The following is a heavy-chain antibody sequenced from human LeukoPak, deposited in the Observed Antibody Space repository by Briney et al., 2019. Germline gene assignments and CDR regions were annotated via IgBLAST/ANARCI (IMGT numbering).Heavy chain of an antibody. CDR2: IIPLLGTA. J-gene: IGHJ6*02. CDR3: ARVYYHDSSGYIVVYYGLDV. D-gene: IGHD3-22*01. V-gene: IGHV1-69*13. CDR1: GGTFSSYA. Sequence: ASVKVSFKAFGGTFSSYAVSWVRQAPGQGLEWMGGIIPLLGTANYAQKFQGRVTITADESTSTVYMDLSSLSFEDTAVYYCARVYYHDSSGYIVVYYGLDVWGQGTTVTVSS.